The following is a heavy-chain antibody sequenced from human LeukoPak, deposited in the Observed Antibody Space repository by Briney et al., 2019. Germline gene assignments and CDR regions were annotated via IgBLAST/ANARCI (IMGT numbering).Heavy chain of an antibody. V-gene: IGHV4-39*01. J-gene: IGHJ4*02. Sequence: SETLSLTCTVSGGSISSSSYYWGWIRQPPGKGLEWIGNIYYSGSTYYSPSLKSRATISVDTSKNQFSLKLSSVTAADTAVFYCAIRYYYGSGSYDYWGQGTLVTVSS. D-gene: IGHD3-10*01. CDR2: IYYSGST. CDR1: GGSISSSSYY. CDR3: AIRYYYGSGSYDY.